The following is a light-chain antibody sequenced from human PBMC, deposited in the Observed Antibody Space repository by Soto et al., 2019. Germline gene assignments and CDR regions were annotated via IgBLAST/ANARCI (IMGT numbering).Light chain of an antibody. CDR3: PQHGDLPFT. CDR2: GAI. V-gene: IGKV3-20*01. Sequence: EIVLTQSPGTLSLSPGERATLSCRASQSVSINFLAWYQQKPGQAPRLLMYGAITRATGIPARFSGSGSGTDFSLTISRLEPEDFAVYYCPQHGDLPFTVGPGTRLDTK. CDR1: QSVSINF. J-gene: IGKJ3*01.